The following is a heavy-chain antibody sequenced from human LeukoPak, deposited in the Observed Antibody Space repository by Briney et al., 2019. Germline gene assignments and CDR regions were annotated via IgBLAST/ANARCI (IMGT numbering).Heavy chain of an antibody. CDR1: GFTFSDYY. J-gene: IGHJ5*02. CDR3: AKGLYGDTFLNWFDP. V-gene: IGHV3-11*05. Sequence: PGGSLRLSCAASGFTFSDYYMSWIRQAPGKGLGWVSYISSSSSYTNYADSVKGRFTISRDNAKNSLYLQMNSLRAEDTAVYYCAKGLYGDTFLNWFDPWGQGTLVTVSS. D-gene: IGHD2-21*01. CDR2: ISSSSSYT.